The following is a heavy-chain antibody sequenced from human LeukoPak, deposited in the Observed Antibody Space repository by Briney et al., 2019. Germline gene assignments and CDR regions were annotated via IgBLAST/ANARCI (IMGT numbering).Heavy chain of an antibody. D-gene: IGHD3-3*01. Sequence: SETLSLTCTVSGGSISSYYWSWIRQPPGKGLEWIGYIYYSGSTNYNPSLKSRVTISVDTSKNQFSLKLSSVTAADTAVYYCARSTGYDFWSGYFYMDVWGKGTTVTVPS. CDR3: ARSTGYDFWSGYFYMDV. CDR2: IYYSGST. CDR1: GGSISSYY. J-gene: IGHJ6*03. V-gene: IGHV4-59*01.